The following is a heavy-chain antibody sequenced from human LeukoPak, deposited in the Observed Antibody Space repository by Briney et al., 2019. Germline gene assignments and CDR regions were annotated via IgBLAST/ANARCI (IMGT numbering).Heavy chain of an antibody. CDR3: ARSVDTAMVPVFDY. D-gene: IGHD5-18*01. CDR1: GGSTSSSSYY. Sequence: SETLSLTCTVSGGSTSSSSYYWGWIRQPPGKGLEWIGSIYYSGSTYYNPSLKSRVTISVDTSKNQFSLKLSSVTAADTAVYYCARSVDTAMVPVFDYWGQGTLVTVSS. V-gene: IGHV4-39*01. CDR2: IYYSGST. J-gene: IGHJ4*02.